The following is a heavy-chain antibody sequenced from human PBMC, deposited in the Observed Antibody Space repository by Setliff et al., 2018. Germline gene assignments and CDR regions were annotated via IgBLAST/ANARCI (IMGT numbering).Heavy chain of an antibody. V-gene: IGHV4-59*01. J-gene: IGHJ6*02. CDR2: IYHNGNT. CDR1: GGSISPYF. Sequence: SETLSLTCSVSGGSISPYFWSWIRQPPGKGLEWIGYIYHNGNTNFNPSLKTRVTMSVDTSKNQFALNLTSVTAAETAVYYCVRDRTAYSYGLDVWGQGTLVTVSS. D-gene: IGHD5-18*01. CDR3: VRDRTAYSYGLDV.